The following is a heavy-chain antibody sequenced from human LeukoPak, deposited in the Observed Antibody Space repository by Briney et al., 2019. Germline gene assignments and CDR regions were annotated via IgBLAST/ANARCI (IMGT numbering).Heavy chain of an antibody. CDR3: ASRAPVAGFTWLFGDDAFDI. D-gene: IGHD6-19*01. CDR2: IYSGXST. CDR1: GFTXSSNY. V-gene: IGHV3-66*01. Sequence: GGSLRLPCAASGFTXSSNYMSWVRQAXGXGLEWVSVIYSGXSTYYADSVKGRFTISRDNSKNTLYLQMNSLRAEDTAVYYCASRAPVAGFTWLFGDDAFDIWGQGTMVTVSS. J-gene: IGHJ3*02.